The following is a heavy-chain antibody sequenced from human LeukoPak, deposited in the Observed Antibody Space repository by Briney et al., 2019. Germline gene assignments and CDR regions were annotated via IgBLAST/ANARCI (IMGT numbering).Heavy chain of an antibody. CDR3: ARVWDSGYYGYFDY. CDR1: GFTFSSYS. V-gene: IGHV3-21*01. CDR2: ISSSSSYI. Sequence: GGSLRLSCAASGFTFSSYSMNWVRQAPGKGLEWVSSISSSSSYIYYADSVKGRFTISRDNAKNSLYLQMNSPRAEDTAVYYCARVWDSGYYGYFDYWGQGTLVTVSS. D-gene: IGHD3-22*01. J-gene: IGHJ4*02.